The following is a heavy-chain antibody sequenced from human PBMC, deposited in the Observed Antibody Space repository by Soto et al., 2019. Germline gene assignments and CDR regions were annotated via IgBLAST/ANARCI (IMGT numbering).Heavy chain of an antibody. J-gene: IGHJ4*02. Sequence: ASVKGSCKTSGYTFTRYGVSWVRQAPGQGLEWMGWISAYNGNTNYAQKLQGRVTMTTDTSTSTAYMELRSLRSEDTAVYYCAAEGHDSSGYLDYWGQGTLVTVSS. V-gene: IGHV1-18*01. CDR3: AAEGHDSSGYLDY. CDR1: GYTFTRYG. CDR2: ISAYNGNT. D-gene: IGHD3-22*01.